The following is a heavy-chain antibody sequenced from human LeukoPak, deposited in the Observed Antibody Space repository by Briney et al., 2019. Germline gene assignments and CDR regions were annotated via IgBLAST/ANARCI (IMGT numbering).Heavy chain of an antibody. V-gene: IGHV1-18*01. Sequence: ASVKVSCKASGYTFTRYDISWVRQAPGQGLEWMGWISAYNGNTNYAQKLQGRVTMTTDTSTSTAYMELRSLRSDDTAVYYCARVGRGNSAFDIWGQGTMVTVSS. D-gene: IGHD4-23*01. CDR2: ISAYNGNT. CDR1: GYTFTRYD. J-gene: IGHJ3*02. CDR3: ARVGRGNSAFDI.